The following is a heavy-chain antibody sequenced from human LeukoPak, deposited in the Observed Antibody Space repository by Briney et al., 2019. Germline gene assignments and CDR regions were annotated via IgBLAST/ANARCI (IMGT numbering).Heavy chain of an antibody. J-gene: IGHJ6*02. Sequence: SQTLSLTCAVSGGSISSGGYSWSWIRQPPGKGLEWIGYIYHSGSTNYNPSLKSRVTISVDTSKNQFSLKLSSVTAADTAVYYCARAGRAYCGGDCYLPNYYYYGMDVWGQGTTVTVSS. CDR1: GGSISSGGYS. D-gene: IGHD2-21*02. CDR2: IYHSGST. CDR3: ARAGRAYCGGDCYLPNYYYYGMDV. V-gene: IGHV4-30-2*01.